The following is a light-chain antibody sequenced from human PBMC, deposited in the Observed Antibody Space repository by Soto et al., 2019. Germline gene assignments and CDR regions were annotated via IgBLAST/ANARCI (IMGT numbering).Light chain of an antibody. CDR1: KLGDKY. CDR2: QDD. CDR3: QASDSSTFV. V-gene: IGLV3-1*01. J-gene: IGLJ1*01. Sequence: SYELTQPHSVSVATGQTATITCSGDKLGDKYACWYQQKPGQSPVLLIYQDDKRPSGIPERFSGSNSGNTATLTISGTQAMDEADYYCQASDSSTFVFGTGTKVTVL.